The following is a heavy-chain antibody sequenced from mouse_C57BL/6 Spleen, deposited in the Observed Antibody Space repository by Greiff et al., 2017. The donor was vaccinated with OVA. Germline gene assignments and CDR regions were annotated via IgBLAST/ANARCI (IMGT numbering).Heavy chain of an antibody. Sequence: QVQLKESGPELVKPGASVKLSCKASGYTFTSYDINWVKQRPGQGLEWIGWIYPRDGSTKYNEKFKGKATLTVDPSSSTAYMELHSLTSEDSAVYFCARGGIYYGSSYVLYYFDYWGQGTTLTVSS. CDR1: GYTFTSYD. D-gene: IGHD1-1*01. V-gene: IGHV1-85*01. CDR3: ARGGIYYGSSYVLYYFDY. CDR2: IYPRDGST. J-gene: IGHJ2*01.